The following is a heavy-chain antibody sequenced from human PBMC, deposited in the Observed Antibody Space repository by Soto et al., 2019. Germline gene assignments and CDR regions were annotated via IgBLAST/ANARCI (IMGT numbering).Heavy chain of an antibody. V-gene: IGHV2-5*02. Sequence: GSGPTLVNPTQTLTLTCTFSGFSLSTSGVGVGWIRQPPGKALEWLALIYWDDDKRYSPSLKSRLTITKDTSKNQVVLTMTNMDPVDTATYYCAHMVPEGGHIAARLDWFDPWGQGTLVTVSS. J-gene: IGHJ5*02. CDR3: AHMVPEGGHIAARLDWFDP. CDR2: IYWDDDK. CDR1: GFSLSTSGVG. D-gene: IGHD6-6*01.